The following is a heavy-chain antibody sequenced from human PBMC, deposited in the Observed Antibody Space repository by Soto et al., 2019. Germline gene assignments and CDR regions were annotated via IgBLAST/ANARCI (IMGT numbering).Heavy chain of an antibody. D-gene: IGHD3-10*01. CDR1: GYTFTSYA. CDR3: ARGWFGELLYPTDFDY. V-gene: IGHV1-3*01. J-gene: IGHJ4*02. CDR2: INAGNGNT. Sequence: ASVKVSCKASGYTFTSYAMHWVRQAPRQRLEWMGWINAGNGNTKYSQKFQGRVTITRDTSASTAYMELSSLRSEDTAVYYCARGWFGELLYPTDFDYWGQGTLVTVSS.